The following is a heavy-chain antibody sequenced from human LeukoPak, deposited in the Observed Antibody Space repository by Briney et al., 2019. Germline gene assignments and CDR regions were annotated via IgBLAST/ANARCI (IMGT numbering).Heavy chain of an antibody. CDR1: GFTFSSYE. Sequence: GGSLRLSCAASGFTFSSYEMNWVRQAPGKGLEWVAFIRYDGSNKYYADSVKGRFTISGDNAKNSLYLQMNSLRAEDTAVYYCAREGYDSSGSSLDPWGQGTLVTVSS. CDR3: AREGYDSSGSSLDP. CDR2: IRYDGSNK. J-gene: IGHJ5*02. D-gene: IGHD3-22*01. V-gene: IGHV3-30*02.